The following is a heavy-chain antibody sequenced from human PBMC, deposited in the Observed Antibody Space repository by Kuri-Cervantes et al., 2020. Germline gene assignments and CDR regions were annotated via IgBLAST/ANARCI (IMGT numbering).Heavy chain of an antibody. V-gene: IGHV3-33*08. J-gene: IGHJ6*02. Sequence: LFLTCAASGFTFSSYGTHWVRQAPGKGLEWVAVIWYDGSNKYYADSVKGRFTISRDNSKNTLYLQMNSLRAEDTAVYYCARDEGGISLAIGMDAWGQGTTVTVSS. CDR1: GFTFSSYG. D-gene: IGHD2-2*02. CDR3: ARDEGGISLAIGMDA. CDR2: IWYDGSNK.